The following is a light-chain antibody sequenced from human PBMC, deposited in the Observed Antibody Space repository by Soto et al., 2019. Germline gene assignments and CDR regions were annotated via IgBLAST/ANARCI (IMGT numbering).Light chain of an antibody. CDR3: NSYVAGSNV. Sequence: QSVLTQPPSASGSPGQSVTISCTGTSSDVGKYDYVSWFQHHQGKAPKLIIYEVSKRPSGVPDRFSGSKSGSTASLTVSGLQTEDEADYYCNSYVAGSNVFGTGTKATVL. J-gene: IGLJ1*01. CDR1: SSDVGKYDY. V-gene: IGLV2-8*01. CDR2: EVS.